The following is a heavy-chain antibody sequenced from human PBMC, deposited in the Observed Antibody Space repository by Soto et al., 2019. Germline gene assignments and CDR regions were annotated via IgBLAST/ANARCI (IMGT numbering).Heavy chain of an antibody. CDR1: GESFSGYS. D-gene: IGHD3-10*01. Sequence: PSETLSLTCAVYGESFSGYSWNWIRQPPGKGLEWIGKINHSGSTTYNPSLGKSRVTISVDTSKNQFSLKLRSVTAADTAVYYCARELASPMVNDYYYYYGMDVWGQGTTVTVSS. V-gene: IGHV4-34*01. J-gene: IGHJ6*02. CDR3: ARELASPMVNDYYYYYGMDV. CDR2: INHSGST.